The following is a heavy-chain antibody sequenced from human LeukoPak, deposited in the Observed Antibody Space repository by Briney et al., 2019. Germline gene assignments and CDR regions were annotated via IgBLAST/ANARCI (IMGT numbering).Heavy chain of an antibody. V-gene: IGHV4-59*01. CDR1: GGSISPYY. CDR3: ARDTAAAGNWFDP. Sequence: SETLSLTCTVSGGSISPYYWNWLRQPPGKGLEWVAYIYYSGSNHYNPSLKSRVTISVDTSKYQCSLKLSSVSAADTAVYYCARDTAAAGNWFDPWGQGTLVTVSS. J-gene: IGHJ5*02. D-gene: IGHD6-13*01. CDR2: IYYSGSN.